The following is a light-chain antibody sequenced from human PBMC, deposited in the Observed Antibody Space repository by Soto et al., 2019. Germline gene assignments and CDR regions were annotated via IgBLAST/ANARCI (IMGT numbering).Light chain of an antibody. CDR2: SNN. Sequence: QSVLIQPPSASGTPGQRVTISCSGSSSNIGSNTVNWYQQHPGTAPKLLLYSNNQRPSGVPDRFSGSKSGTSASLAISGLQAEDEADYYCEAWDDSLSGVVFGGGTKLTVL. CDR1: SSNIGSNT. J-gene: IGLJ2*01. V-gene: IGLV1-44*01. CDR3: EAWDDSLSGVV.